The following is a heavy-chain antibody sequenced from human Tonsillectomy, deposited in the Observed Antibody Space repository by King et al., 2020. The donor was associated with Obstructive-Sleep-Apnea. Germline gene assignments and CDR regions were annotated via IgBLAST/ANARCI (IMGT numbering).Heavy chain of an antibody. Sequence: VQLVESGGGLVQPGGSLRLSCAASGFTFSSFWMSWVRQAPGKGLEWVANIKQDGSEKYYVDSVKGRFTISRDNAKNSLYLQMNSLRAEDTAVYYCAREDIVVVPVHYYYYGMDVWGQGTTVTVSS. CDR2: IKQDGSEK. J-gene: IGHJ6*02. CDR1: GFTFSSFW. CDR3: AREDIVVVPVHYYYYGMDV. V-gene: IGHV3-7*01. D-gene: IGHD2-2*01.